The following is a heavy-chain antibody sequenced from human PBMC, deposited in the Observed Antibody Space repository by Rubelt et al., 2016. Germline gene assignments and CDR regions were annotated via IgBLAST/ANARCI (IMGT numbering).Heavy chain of an antibody. CDR3: ARNGLVPGVFWSGFDY. CDR1: GFTFSSYS. Sequence: EVQLVESGGGLVQPGGSLRLSCSASGFTFSSYSMNWVRQAPGKGLEWVSSISSSSSYIYYADSVKGRFTISRDNAKNSLYLQMNSLRAEDTAVYYCARNGLVPGVFWSGFDYWGQGTLVTVSS. CDR2: ISSSSSYI. V-gene: IGHV3-21*01. D-gene: IGHD3-9*01. J-gene: IGHJ4*02.